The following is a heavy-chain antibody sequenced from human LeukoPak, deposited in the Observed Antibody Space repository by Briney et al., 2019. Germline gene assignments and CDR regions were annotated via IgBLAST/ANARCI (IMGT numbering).Heavy chain of an antibody. V-gene: IGHV1-2*02. CDR3: ASFEAYDFWSGYQDPRFDY. CDR1: GYTFTGYY. CDR2: INPNSGRT. Sequence: ASVKVSCKASGYTFTGYYMHWVRQAPGQGLEWMGWINPNSGRTNYAQKFQGRVTMTRDTSISTAYMELSRLRSDDTALYYCASFEAYDFWSGYQDPRFDYWGQGTLVTVS. D-gene: IGHD3-3*01. J-gene: IGHJ4*02.